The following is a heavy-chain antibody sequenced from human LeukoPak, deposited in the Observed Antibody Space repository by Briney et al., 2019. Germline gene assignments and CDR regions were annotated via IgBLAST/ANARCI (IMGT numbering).Heavy chain of an antibody. J-gene: IGHJ4*02. D-gene: IGHD5-12*01. CDR2: ISAYNGNT. Sequence: GASEKVSCKASGYTFTSYGIGWVRQAPGQGLEWMGWISAYNGNTNYAQKLQGRVTMTTDTSTSTAYMELRSLRSDDTAVYYCARDHSGYDYSDYWGQGTLVTVSS. CDR1: GYTFTSYG. CDR3: ARDHSGYDYSDY. V-gene: IGHV1-18*01.